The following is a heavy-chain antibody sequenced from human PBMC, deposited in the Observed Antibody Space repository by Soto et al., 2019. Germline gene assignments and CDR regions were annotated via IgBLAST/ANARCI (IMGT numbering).Heavy chain of an antibody. V-gene: IGHV4-31*03. J-gene: IGHJ4*02. CDR1: GGSISSGGYY. Sequence: QVQLQESGPGLVKPSQTLSLTCTVSGGSISSGGYYWSWIRQHPGKGLEWIGYIYYSGSTYYNPSLKSRVTRSVDTSKNQFSLKLSSVTAADTAVYYCARESMVTTKYFDYWGQGTLVTVSS. CDR3: ARESMVTTKYFDY. D-gene: IGHD4-17*01. CDR2: IYYSGST.